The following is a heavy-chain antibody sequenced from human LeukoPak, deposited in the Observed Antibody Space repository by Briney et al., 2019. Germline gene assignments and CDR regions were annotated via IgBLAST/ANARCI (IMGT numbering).Heavy chain of an antibody. CDR2: INAGNGNT. Sequence: VAPVTVSCKASGYTFTSYAMHWVRQAPGQRLEWMGWINAGNGNTKYSQKFQGRVTITRDTSASTAYMELSSLRSEDTAVYYCARGSPTSELLWFGNFDYWGQGTLVTVSS. CDR3: ARGSPTSELLWFGNFDY. J-gene: IGHJ4*02. D-gene: IGHD3-10*01. V-gene: IGHV1-3*01. CDR1: GYTFTSYA.